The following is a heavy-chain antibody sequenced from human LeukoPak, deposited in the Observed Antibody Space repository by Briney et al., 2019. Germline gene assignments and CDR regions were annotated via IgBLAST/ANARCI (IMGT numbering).Heavy chain of an antibody. CDR2: IKQDGSEK. CDR1: GFTFSSYW. J-gene: IGHJ3*02. V-gene: IGHV3-7*01. CDR3: ARDLRYCSGGSCKDAFDI. Sequence: PGGSLRLSCAASGFTFSSYWRSWVRQAPGKGLEWVANIKQDGSEKYYVDSVKGRFTISRDNAKNSLYLQMNSLRAEDTAVYYCARDLRYCSGGSCKDAFDIWGQGTMVTVSS. D-gene: IGHD2-15*01.